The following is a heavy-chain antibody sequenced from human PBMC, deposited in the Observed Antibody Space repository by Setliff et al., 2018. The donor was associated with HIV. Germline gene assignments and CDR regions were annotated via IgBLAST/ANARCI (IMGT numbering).Heavy chain of an antibody. V-gene: IGHV1-69*10. CDR1: EDTFSNYA. J-gene: IGHJ4*03. Sequence: SVKVSCKASEDTFSNYAFDWVRQAPGQGLEWMGHIVPIHALINYAQRFQGRVTITADKSTSTAYMELSNLKSEDTAVYYCATAPREGFFDYWVPETLLVTVSS. CDR2: IVPIHALI. CDR3: ATAPREGFFDY.